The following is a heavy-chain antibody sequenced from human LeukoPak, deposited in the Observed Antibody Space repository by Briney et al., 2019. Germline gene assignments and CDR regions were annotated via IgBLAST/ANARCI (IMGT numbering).Heavy chain of an antibody. CDR3: ARVDPVVAETYFDY. J-gene: IGHJ4*02. D-gene: IGHD2-15*01. Sequence: GGSLRLSCAASGFTFSGSAMHWVRQAPGKGLEWVSSISPSSNYIKYGDSLKGRITISRDNAKNSLYLQINSLRAEDTAVYYCARVDPVVAETYFDYWGQGTLVTVSS. CDR1: GFTFSGSA. CDR2: ISPSSNYI. V-gene: IGHV3-21*01.